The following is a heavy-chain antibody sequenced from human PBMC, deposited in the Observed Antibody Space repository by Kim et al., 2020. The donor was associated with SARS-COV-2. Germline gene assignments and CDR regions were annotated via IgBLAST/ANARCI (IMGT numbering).Heavy chain of an antibody. J-gene: IGHJ5*02. Sequence: YYVDSVKGRFTTSRDNAQNSLYLQMNSLRAEDTAVYYCVRSGPRHNWLDPWGQGTLVTVSS. V-gene: IGHV3-7*03. D-gene: IGHD1-26*01. CDR3: VRSGPRHNWLDP.